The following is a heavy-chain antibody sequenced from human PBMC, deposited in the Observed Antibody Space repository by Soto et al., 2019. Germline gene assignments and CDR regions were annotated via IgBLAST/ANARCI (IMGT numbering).Heavy chain of an antibody. CDR1: GFTVSNTY. J-gene: IGHJ6*02. Sequence: PGGTLRLSCAASGFTVSNTYMTWVRQPPGKGLECVSVIYTAGGTNYADSVKGRFIISRDNSKNTLYLQMNSLRAEDTAVYYCARNPSPERFLEWLTIPHYYYYGMDVWGQGTTVTVSS. CDR2: IYTAGGT. CDR3: ARNPSPERFLEWLTIPHYYYYGMDV. D-gene: IGHD3-3*01. V-gene: IGHV3-53*01.